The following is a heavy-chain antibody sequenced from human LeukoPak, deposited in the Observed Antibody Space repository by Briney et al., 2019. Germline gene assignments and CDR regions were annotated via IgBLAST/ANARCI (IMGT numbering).Heavy chain of an antibody. Sequence: GGSLRLSCAASGFTFSDYYMSWIRQAPGKGLEWVSYISSSGSTIYYADSVKGRFTISRDNSKNTLYLQMNSLRAEDTAVYYCARAGQWLVPGYFQHWGQGTLVTVSS. CDR2: ISSSGSTI. CDR3: ARAGQWLVPGYFQH. J-gene: IGHJ1*01. CDR1: GFTFSDYY. V-gene: IGHV3-11*01. D-gene: IGHD6-19*01.